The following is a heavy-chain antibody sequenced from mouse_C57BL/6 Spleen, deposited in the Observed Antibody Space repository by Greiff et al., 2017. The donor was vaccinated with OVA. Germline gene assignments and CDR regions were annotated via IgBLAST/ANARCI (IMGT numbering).Heavy chain of an antibody. J-gene: IGHJ2*01. CDR3: ARMESSYYFDY. Sequence: VQRVESGPGLVQPSQSLSITCTVSGFSLTSYGVHWVRQSPGKGLEWLGVIWSGGSTDYNAAFISRLSISKDNSKSQVFFKMNSLQADDTAIYYCARMESSYYFDYWGQGTTLTVSS. CDR1: GFSLTSYG. CDR2: IWSGGST. V-gene: IGHV2-2*01.